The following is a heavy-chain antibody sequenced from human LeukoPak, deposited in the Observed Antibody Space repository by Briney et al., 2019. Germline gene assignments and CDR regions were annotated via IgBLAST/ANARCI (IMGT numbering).Heavy chain of an antibody. J-gene: IGHJ4*02. CDR1: GGSFSGYY. D-gene: IGHD5-18*01. Sequence: PSETLSLTCAVYGGSFSGYYWSWIRQPPVKGLEWIGEINHSGSTNYNPSLKSRVTISVDTSKNQFSLKLSSVTAADTAVYYCPRGSRQLGRWGQGTLVTVSS. CDR2: INHSGST. CDR3: PRGSRQLGR. V-gene: IGHV4-34*01.